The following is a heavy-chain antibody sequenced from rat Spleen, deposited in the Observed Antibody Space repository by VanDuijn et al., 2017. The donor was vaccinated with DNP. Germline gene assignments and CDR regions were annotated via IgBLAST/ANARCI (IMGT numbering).Heavy chain of an antibody. Sequence: EVQLVESGGGLVQPGRSLKLSCVASGFTFSSYWMYWVRQAPGQGLEWVASITTDGGGTYYPDSVKGRFTISRDNAKSTLDLQMESLRSEDTATYYCTKANNNWDWYFDFWGPGTMVTVSS. D-gene: IGHD1-10*01. CDR3: TKANNNWDWYFDF. J-gene: IGHJ1*01. CDR2: ITTDGGGT. V-gene: IGHV5-58*01. CDR1: GFTFSSYW.